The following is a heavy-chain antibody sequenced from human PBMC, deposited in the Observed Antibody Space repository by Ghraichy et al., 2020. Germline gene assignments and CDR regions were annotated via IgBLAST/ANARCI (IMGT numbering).Heavy chain of an antibody. CDR1: GYSIRSGYY. CDR2: VYHGGGT. D-gene: IGHD3-22*01. V-gene: IGHV4-38-2*01. CDR3: ARKNWYYDSGGYYYNFDF. J-gene: IGHJ4*02. Sequence: SQTLSLTCGVSGYSIRSGYYWDWIRQPPGKGLEWIGTVYHGGGTSYNPALKSRVNISVDTSKNLFSLTLSSVTAADTAVYYCARKNWYYDSGGYYYNFDFWGQGTLVTVSS.